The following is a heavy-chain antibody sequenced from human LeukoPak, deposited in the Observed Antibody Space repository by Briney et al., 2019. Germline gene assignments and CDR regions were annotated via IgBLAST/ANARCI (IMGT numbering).Heavy chain of an antibody. CDR2: FYVGGAT. Sequence: GRSLRLSCAVSGFIVTNNYTSWVRQAPGKGLEWLSVFYVGGATYYADAVKGRFTISRDNSENTLFLQMDSLRDEDTAVYYCARDGGRISSGWSPLDKRRQIRQKMTNWGQGTLVTVSS. CDR3: ARDGGRISSGWSPLDKRRQIRQKMTN. V-gene: IGHV3-53*01. J-gene: IGHJ4*02. CDR1: GFIVTNNY. D-gene: IGHD6-19*01.